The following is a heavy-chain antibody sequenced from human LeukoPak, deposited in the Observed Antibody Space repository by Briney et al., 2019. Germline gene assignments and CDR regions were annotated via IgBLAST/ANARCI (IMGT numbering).Heavy chain of an antibody. Sequence: GGSLRLSCAASGFTFSSHAMSWVRQAPGKGLEWVSVIYSGGSTYYADSVKGRFTISRDNSKNTLYLQMNSLRAEDTAVYYCAKWGVALDYWGQGTLDTVSS. CDR3: AKWGVALDY. D-gene: IGHD2-15*01. CDR1: GFTFSSHA. V-gene: IGHV3-66*02. CDR2: IYSGGST. J-gene: IGHJ4*02.